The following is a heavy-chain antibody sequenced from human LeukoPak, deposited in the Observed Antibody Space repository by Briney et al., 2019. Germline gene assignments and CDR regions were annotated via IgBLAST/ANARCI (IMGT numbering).Heavy chain of an antibody. Sequence: PGGFLRLSCAASGFIFDDYAMHWVRQAPGKGLEWVSGISWNSGSQDYADSVKGRFTISRDTAKNSLYLQMNSLRAEDTALYYCAKGGDGSGTTMFEYWGQGTLVTVSS. D-gene: IGHD3-10*01. CDR1: GFIFDDYA. V-gene: IGHV3-9*01. CDR2: ISWNSGSQ. CDR3: AKGGDGSGTTMFEY. J-gene: IGHJ4*02.